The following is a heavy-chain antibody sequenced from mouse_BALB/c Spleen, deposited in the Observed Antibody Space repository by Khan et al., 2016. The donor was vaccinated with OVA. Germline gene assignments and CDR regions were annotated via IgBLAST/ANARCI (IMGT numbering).Heavy chain of an antibody. D-gene: IGHD2-1*01. J-gene: IGHJ3*01. CDR2: ISSDGDYT. V-gene: IGHV5-9-3*01. CDR1: GFTFSTYA. CDR3: ARSPYGNFAY. Sequence: EVKLVESGGGLVKPGGSLKLSCAASGFTFSTYAMSWVRQTPEKRLEWVATISSDGDYTYYPDNVTGRFTISRDNAKNTLYLQMSSLRSEATAMYYCARSPYGNFAYWGQGTLVTVSA.